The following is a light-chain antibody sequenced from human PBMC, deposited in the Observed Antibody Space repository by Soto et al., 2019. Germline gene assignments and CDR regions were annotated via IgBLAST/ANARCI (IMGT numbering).Light chain of an antibody. CDR3: SSYTSSITPYV. J-gene: IGLJ1*01. CDR1: ITDIGAYNY. V-gene: IGLV2-14*01. CDR2: GVS. Sequence: QSVLTQPASVSGSPGQSITISCTGTITDIGAYNYVSWYQQHPGKAPKLLIYGVSSRPSGVSNRFSGSKSGNAAYLTISGLQADDEAEYYCSSYTSSITPYVFGTGTKGTV.